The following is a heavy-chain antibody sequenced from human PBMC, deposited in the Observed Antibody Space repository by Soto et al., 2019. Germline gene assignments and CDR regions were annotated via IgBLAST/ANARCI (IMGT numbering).Heavy chain of an antibody. CDR3: ATVGPVPAAIRFDY. CDR1: GYTLTELS. CDR2: FDPEDGET. D-gene: IGHD2-2*02. J-gene: IGHJ4*02. V-gene: IGHV1-24*01. Sequence: ASVKVSCKVSGYTLTELSMHWVRQAPGKGLEWMGGFDPEDGETIYAQKFQGRVTMTEDTSTDTAYMKLSSLRSEDTAVYYCATVGPVPAAIRFDYWGQGTLVTVSS.